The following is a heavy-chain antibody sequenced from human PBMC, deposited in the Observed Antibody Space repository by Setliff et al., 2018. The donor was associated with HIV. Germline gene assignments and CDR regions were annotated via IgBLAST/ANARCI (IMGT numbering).Heavy chain of an antibody. J-gene: IGHJ4*02. CDR3: VRDLPPDY. CDR1: GFTVSNNY. CDR2: IYSGGNT. Sequence: GGSLRLSCAASGFTVSNNYMKWVRQAPGKGLEWVSLIYSGGNTYYADSVKGRFTVSRDESENTMYLQMRSLRAEDTAVYYCVRDLPPDYWGLGTLVTVS. V-gene: IGHV3-53*01.